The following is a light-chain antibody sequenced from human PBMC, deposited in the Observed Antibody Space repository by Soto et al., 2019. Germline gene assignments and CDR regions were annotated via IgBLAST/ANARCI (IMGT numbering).Light chain of an antibody. CDR1: QSLLHSNGYNY. CDR3: MQALQTPIT. V-gene: IGKV2-28*01. J-gene: IGKJ5*01. Sequence: DLVVTQSPLSLPVTPGEPASISCRSSQSLLHSNGYNYLDWYLQKPGQSPQLLIYLGSNRASGVPDRFSGSESGTDFTLKINRVEAEDVGVYYCMQALQTPITFGQGTRLEIK. CDR2: LGS.